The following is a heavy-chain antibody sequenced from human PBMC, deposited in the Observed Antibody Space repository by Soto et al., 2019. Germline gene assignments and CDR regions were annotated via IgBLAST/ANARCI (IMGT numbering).Heavy chain of an antibody. CDR3: ARHLSPPFYDFWSGSHYYYGMDV. D-gene: IGHD3-3*01. V-gene: IGHV4-34*01. CDR1: TATLVDHY. J-gene: IGHJ6*02. Sequence: SDALSLTCACFTATLVDHYRAWLRASHDKGLEWIGEFHPIGITYYNPSLKSQLTLSLDTSKNQFSLKLSSVTAADTAVYYCARHLSPPFYDFWSGSHYYYGMDVWGQGTPVNVS. CDR2: FHPIGIT.